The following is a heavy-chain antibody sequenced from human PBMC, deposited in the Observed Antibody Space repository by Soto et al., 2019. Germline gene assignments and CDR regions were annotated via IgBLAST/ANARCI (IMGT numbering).Heavy chain of an antibody. J-gene: IGHJ4*02. D-gene: IGHD6-13*01. V-gene: IGHV4-38-2*01. Sequence: SETLSLTCAVSGYSISNGYYWGWIRQPPGKGLEWIGIIHHTGSTYYNPSLKSRVTISVDTSKNQFSLKLSSVTAADTAVYYCARRHSSNWYGLDYWGQGTLVTVS. CDR1: GYSISNGYY. CDR2: IHHTGST. CDR3: ARRHSSNWYGLDY.